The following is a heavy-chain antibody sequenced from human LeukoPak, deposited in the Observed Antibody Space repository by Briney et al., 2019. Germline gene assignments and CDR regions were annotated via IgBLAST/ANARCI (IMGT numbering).Heavy chain of an antibody. Sequence: GGSLRLSCAASGFTFSDYYMGWVRQAPGKGLECVSYVDMSATTIYYADSVKGRFTISRDNAKNSLFLQMNSLRAEDTAVYYCAKDILAAGLFFDYWGQGALVTVSS. J-gene: IGHJ4*02. CDR1: GFTFSDYY. CDR2: VDMSATTI. V-gene: IGHV3-11*01. CDR3: AKDILAAGLFFDY. D-gene: IGHD6-13*01.